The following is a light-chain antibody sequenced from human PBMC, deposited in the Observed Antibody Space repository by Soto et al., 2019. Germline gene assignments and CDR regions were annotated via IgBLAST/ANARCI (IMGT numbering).Light chain of an antibody. V-gene: IGLV2-8*01. J-gene: IGLJ1*01. Sequence: QSALTQPPSASGSPGQSVTISCTGTSSDVGGYNYVSWYQQHPGKAPKLMIYEVSKRPSGVPDRFSGSKSGNMASLTVSGLQAEDEADYYRSSYAGSNNLVFGTGTKLTVL. CDR3: SSYAGSNNLV. CDR1: SSDVGGYNY. CDR2: EVS.